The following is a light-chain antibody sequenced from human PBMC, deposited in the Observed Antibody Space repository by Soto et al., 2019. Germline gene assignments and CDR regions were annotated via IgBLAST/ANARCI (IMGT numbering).Light chain of an antibody. CDR3: ALYMGSGILV. V-gene: IGLV8-61*01. CDR1: SGSVSTSYY. J-gene: IGLJ3*02. CDR2: STN. Sequence: QTVVTQEPSFSVSPGGTVTLTCGLSSGSVSTSYYPSWYQQTPGQAPRTLISSTNTRSSGDPDRFSGSIHGTKAALTITGAQADEESDYYCALYMGSGILVFGGGTKLTVL.